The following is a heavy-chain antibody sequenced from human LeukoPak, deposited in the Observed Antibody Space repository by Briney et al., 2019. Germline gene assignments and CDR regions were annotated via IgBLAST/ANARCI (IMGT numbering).Heavy chain of an antibody. V-gene: IGHV1-69*05. D-gene: IGHD2-15*01. CDR3: ARERSGGYHDY. CDR2: IIPIFGTA. Sequence: GASLKVSCKASGGTFTSYAISWVRQAPGQGLEWMGGIIPIFGTANYAQKFQGRVTITTDESTSTAYMELSSLRSEDTAVYYCARERSGGYHDYWGQGTLVTVSS. CDR1: GGTFTSYA. J-gene: IGHJ4*02.